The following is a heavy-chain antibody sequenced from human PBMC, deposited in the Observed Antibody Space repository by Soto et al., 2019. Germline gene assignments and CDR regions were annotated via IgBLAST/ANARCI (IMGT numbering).Heavy chain of an antibody. CDR3: ARDSGAKLSSS. D-gene: IGHD6-13*01. CDR2: IVPIYRTA. Sequence: QVQLVQSGAEVKKPGSSVKVSCKASGGTFSSYRISWVRQAPGQGLEWVGGIVPIYRTADYAQKIQGRVTITADESARTAYMELRSLKLQDTAVYYCARDSGAKLSSSWGQGTLVTVSS. V-gene: IGHV1-69*01. CDR1: GGTFSSYR. J-gene: IGHJ4*02.